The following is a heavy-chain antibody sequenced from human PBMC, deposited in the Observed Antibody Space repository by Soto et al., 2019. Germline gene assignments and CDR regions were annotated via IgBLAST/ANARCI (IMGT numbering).Heavy chain of an antibody. V-gene: IGHV3-73*01. D-gene: IGHD3-3*01. Sequence: GGSLRLSCAASGFTFSGSAMHWVRQASGKGLEWVGRIRSKANSYATAYAASVKGGFTISRDDSKNTAYLQMNSLKTEDTAVYYCTTRLRSGYYGLSRYGMDVWGQGTTVTVSS. CDR3: TTRLRSGYYGLSRYGMDV. CDR1: GFTFSGSA. CDR2: IRSKANSYAT. J-gene: IGHJ6*02.